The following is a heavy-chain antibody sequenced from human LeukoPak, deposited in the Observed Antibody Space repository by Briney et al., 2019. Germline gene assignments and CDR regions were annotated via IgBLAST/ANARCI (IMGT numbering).Heavy chain of an antibody. Sequence: GGSLRLSCADSGFTFSTYNINWVRQTPGKGLEWISYISSNGDTMYYADSVKGRFTISRDNAKNSVYLQMNSLRDEDTAIYHCARDYCGHGEYFDYWGQGTLVTVSS. CDR2: ISSNGDTM. V-gene: IGHV3-48*02. CDR3: ARDYCGHGEYFDY. D-gene: IGHD3-10*01. J-gene: IGHJ4*02. CDR1: GFTFSTYN.